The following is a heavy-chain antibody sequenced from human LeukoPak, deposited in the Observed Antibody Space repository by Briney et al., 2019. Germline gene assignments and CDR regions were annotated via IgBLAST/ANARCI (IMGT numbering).Heavy chain of an antibody. D-gene: IGHD6-19*01. J-gene: IGHJ4*02. CDR3: AKRYSSGWYIDC. V-gene: IGHV3-23*01. CDR1: GFTFSIYA. CDR2: ISGSGGST. Sequence: GGSLRLSCAASGFTFSIYAMSWVRQAPGKGLEWVSAISGSGGSTYYTDSVKGRFTISRDNSKNTLYLQMNSLRAEDTAVYYCAKRYSSGWYIDCWGQGTLVTVSS.